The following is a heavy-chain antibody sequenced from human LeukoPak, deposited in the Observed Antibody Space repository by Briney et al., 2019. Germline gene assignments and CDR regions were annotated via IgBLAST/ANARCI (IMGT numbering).Heavy chain of an antibody. CDR3: ASPRNPLG. CDR2: INHSGST. J-gene: IGHJ4*02. CDR1: SGSFSGYY. Sequence: SETLSLTCAVYSGSFSGYYWSWIRQAPGKGLEWIGEINHSGSTNYNPSLRTRVTISVDTSKNQFSLKLTSVTVADTAVYYCASPRNPLGWGQGTLVTVSS. V-gene: IGHV4-34*01.